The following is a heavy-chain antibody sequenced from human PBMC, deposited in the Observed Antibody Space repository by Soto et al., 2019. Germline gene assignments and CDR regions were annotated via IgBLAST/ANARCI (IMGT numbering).Heavy chain of an antibody. CDR3: ARERLYDSSGYSDLFDY. CDR2: INHSGST. CDR1: GGSFSGYY. J-gene: IGHJ4*02. V-gene: IGHV4-34*01. D-gene: IGHD3-22*01. Sequence: SETLSLTCAVYGGSFSGYYWSWIRQPPGKGLEWIGEINHSGSTNYNPSLKSRVTISVDTSKNQFSLKLSSVTAADTAVYYCARERLYDSSGYSDLFDYWGQGTLVTVSS.